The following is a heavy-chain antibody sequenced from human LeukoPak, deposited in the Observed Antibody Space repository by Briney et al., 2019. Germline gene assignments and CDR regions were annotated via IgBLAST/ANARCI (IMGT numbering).Heavy chain of an antibody. J-gene: IGHJ4*02. D-gene: IGHD3-3*01. CDR3: ARVEYYFDY. CDR1: GGSFSGFY. CDR2: INHSGSA. Sequence: SEALSLTCAVYGGSFSGFYWNWIRQPPGKGLEWIGEINHSGSAKYDPSLKSRVTISVDTSKNQFSLKLSSVTAADTAVYYCARVEYYFDYWGQGTLVTVSS. V-gene: IGHV4-34*01.